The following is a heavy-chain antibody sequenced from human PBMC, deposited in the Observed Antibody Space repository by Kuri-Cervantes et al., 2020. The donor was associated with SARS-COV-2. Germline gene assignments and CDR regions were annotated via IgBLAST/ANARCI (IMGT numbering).Heavy chain of an antibody. CDR1: GGPLNNYV. Sequence: ASVKVSCKASGGPLNNYVINWVRQAPGQGLEWMGWISAYSGNTNYAQKLQGRVTMTTDTSTSTAYMELRSLRSDDTAAYYCARKWELDYYYYGMDVWGQGTTVTVSS. CDR3: ARKWELDYYYYGMDV. D-gene: IGHD1-26*01. CDR2: ISAYSGNT. V-gene: IGHV1-18*01. J-gene: IGHJ6*02.